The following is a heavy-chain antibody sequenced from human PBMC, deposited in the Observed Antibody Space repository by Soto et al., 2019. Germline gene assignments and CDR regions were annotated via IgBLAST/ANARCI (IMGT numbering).Heavy chain of an antibody. CDR1: GTSVSTSNW. J-gene: IGHJ1*01. CDR3: ARGTRSYEGRFLQ. Sequence: PSETLSLTCNVSGTSVSTSNWLSWVRQPPGKGLEWIAEIYRNGATNFGRTNYNPSLKSRVTVSIDESKNQFSLSLSSVNAAYTDVYYYARGTRSYEGRFLQWGQGTLVTVSS. CDR2: IYRNGATNFGRT. V-gene: IGHV4-4*02. D-gene: IGHD1-26*01.